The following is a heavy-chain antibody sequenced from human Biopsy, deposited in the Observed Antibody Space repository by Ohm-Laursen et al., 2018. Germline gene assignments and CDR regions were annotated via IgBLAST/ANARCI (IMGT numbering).Heavy chain of an antibody. D-gene: IGHD3-3*01. CDR1: GDSISSYY. CDR3: ARLYRLDDYWNDDPPDAFDV. CDR2: VYYTGST. J-gene: IGHJ3*01. Sequence: SETLSLTCTVSGDSISSYYWSWIRQPPGKGLQWIGYVYYTGSTDYNPSLRGRVTISVDTSKNQFSLKLSSLTAADTAVFFCARLYRLDDYWNDDPPDAFDVWGQGTVVTVSS. V-gene: IGHV4-59*01.